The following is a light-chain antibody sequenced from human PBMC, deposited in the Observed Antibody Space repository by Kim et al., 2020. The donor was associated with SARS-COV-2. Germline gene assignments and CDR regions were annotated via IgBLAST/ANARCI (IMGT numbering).Light chain of an antibody. Sequence: QSALTQPASVSGSPGQSITISCTGTSSDVGGYNYVSWYQQHPGKAPKLMIYDVTNRPSGVSNRFSGSKSGNTASLTISGLQAEDEAVYYCSSFTSSTTGVLGGGTQGTVL. J-gene: IGLJ3*02. CDR3: SSFTSSTTGV. V-gene: IGLV2-14*03. CDR2: DVT. CDR1: SSDVGGYNY.